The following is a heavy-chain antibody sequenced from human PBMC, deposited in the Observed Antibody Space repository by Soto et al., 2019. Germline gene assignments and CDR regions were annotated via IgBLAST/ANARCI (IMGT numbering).Heavy chain of an antibody. CDR3: ATGGRGYSSAPRFYFEY. J-gene: IGHJ4*02. D-gene: IGHD5-18*01. CDR1: GGIFSSNA. CDR2: ILPIFDTT. Sequence: QVQLVQSGAEVKKPGSSVKVSCQASGGIFSSNAISWVRQAPGQGLEWMGGILPIFDTTHYAQKFQARVTITADESTSTAYIEVSSLKSEDTALYYCATGGRGYSSAPRFYFEYWGQGPLVTVSS. V-gene: IGHV1-69*01.